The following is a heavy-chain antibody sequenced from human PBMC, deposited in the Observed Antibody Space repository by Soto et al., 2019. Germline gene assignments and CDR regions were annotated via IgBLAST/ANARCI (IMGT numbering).Heavy chain of an antibody. CDR2: INHSGST. CDR1: GGSFSGYY. V-gene: IGHV4-34*01. CDR3: ARDSYDYVWGSYLVGGDAFDI. D-gene: IGHD3-16*02. J-gene: IGHJ3*02. Sequence: NPSETLSLTCAVYGGSFSGYYWSWIRQPPGKGLEWIGEINHSGSTNYNPSLKSRVTISVDTSKNQFSLKLSSVTAADTAVYYCARDSYDYVWGSYLVGGDAFDIWGQGTMVTVSS.